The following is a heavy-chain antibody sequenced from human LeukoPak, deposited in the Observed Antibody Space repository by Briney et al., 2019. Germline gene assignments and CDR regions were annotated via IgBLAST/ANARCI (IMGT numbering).Heavy chain of an antibody. D-gene: IGHD5-18*01. CDR3: ARGGARGYSYGSFFDY. J-gene: IGHJ4*02. CDR2: IWYDGSNK. V-gene: IGHV3-33*01. Sequence: GGSLRLSCAASVFTISSYGMHWVRQAPGKGLEWVAVIWYDGSNKYYADSVKGRFTISRDNSKNTLYLQMNSPRAEDTAVYYCARGGARGYSYGSFFDYCGQGTLVTVSS. CDR1: VFTISSYG.